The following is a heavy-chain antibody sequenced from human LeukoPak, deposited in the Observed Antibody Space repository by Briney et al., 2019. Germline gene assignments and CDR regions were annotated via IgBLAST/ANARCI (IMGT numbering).Heavy chain of an antibody. CDR2: ISGSGGST. V-gene: IGHV3-23*01. D-gene: IGHD3-10*01. Sequence: GGSLRLSCAASGFTFSSYAMSWVRQAPGKGLEWVSAISGSGGSTYYADSVKGRFTISRDNSKNTLYLQMNSLRAEDTAVYYCAKRGYYYGSGSPNPYYFDYWGQGTLVTVSS. CDR3: AKRGYYYGSGSPNPYYFDY. J-gene: IGHJ4*02. CDR1: GFTFSSYA.